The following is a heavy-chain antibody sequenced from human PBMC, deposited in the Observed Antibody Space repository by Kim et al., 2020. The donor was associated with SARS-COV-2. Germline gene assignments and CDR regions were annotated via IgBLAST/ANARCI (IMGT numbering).Heavy chain of an antibody. J-gene: IGHJ4*02. CDR2: IYPGDSDT. D-gene: IGHD6-13*01. V-gene: IGHV5-51*01. Sequence: GESLKISCKGSGYSFTSYLIGWVRQMPGKGLEWMGIIYPGDSDTRYSPSFQGQVTISADKSISTAYLQWSSLKASDTAMYYCARRVESWGYSSSWYEVDYWGQGTLVTVSS. CDR1: GYSFTSYL. CDR3: ARRVESWGYSSSWYEVDY.